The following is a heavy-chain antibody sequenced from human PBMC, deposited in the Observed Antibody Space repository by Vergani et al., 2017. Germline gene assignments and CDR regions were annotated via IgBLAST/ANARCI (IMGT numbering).Heavy chain of an antibody. Sequence: VQLVESGGGVVQPGRSLRLPCAASGFTFSSYGMHWVRQAPGKGLEWVAIISYDGSNKYYADSVKGRFTISRYNSKNTLYLQMTSLRTEDTAVYYCAKEGSSSSRDFDYWGQGTLVTVSS. V-gene: IGHV3-30*18. J-gene: IGHJ4*02. CDR2: ISYDGSNK. CDR3: AKEGSSSSRDFDY. CDR1: GFTFSSYG. D-gene: IGHD6-6*01.